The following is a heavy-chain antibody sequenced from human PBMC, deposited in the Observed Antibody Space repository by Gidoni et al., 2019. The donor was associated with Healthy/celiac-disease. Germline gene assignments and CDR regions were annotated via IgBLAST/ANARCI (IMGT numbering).Heavy chain of an antibody. CDR1: GFTFSSYG. CDR3: AKEGGCSSTSCPAID. V-gene: IGHV3-30*18. J-gene: IGHJ4*02. Sequence: QVQLVESGGGVVQPGRSLRLSCAASGFTFSSYGMHWVRQAPGKGLEWVAVISYDGSNKYYADSVKGRFTISRDNSKNTLYLQMNSLRAEDTAVYYCAKEGGCSSTSCPAIDWGQGTLVTVSS. CDR2: ISYDGSNK. D-gene: IGHD2-2*01.